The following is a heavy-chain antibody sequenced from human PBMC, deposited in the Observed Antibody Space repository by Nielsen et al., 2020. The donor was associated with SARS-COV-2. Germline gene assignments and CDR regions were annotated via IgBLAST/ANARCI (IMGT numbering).Heavy chain of an antibody. V-gene: IGHV3-30*04. CDR2: ILHSEDKR. D-gene: IGHD7-27*01. Sequence: GGSLRLSCAASGFNFRSYVMYWVRQAPGKGLEWVALILHSEDKRWYADSVKGRFTVSRDNSNNALYLQMNSLRPEDAGVYYCARGVEDLGSRGYLDYWGQGTPVTVSS. CDR1: GFNFRSYV. CDR3: ARGVEDLGSRGYLDY. J-gene: IGHJ4*02.